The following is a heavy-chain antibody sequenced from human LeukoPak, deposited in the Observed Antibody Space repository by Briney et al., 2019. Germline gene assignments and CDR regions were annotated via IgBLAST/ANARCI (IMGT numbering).Heavy chain of an antibody. V-gene: IGHV4-59*01. CDR2: IYYSGST. Sequence: SSETLSLTCTVSGGSISIYYWSWIRQPPGKGLEWIGYIYYSGSTNYNPSLKSRVTISVDTSKNQFSLKLSSVTAADTAVYYCARVWATTYYDFWSGYYTFDYWGQGTLVTVSS. CDR3: ARVWATTYYDFWSGYYTFDY. CDR1: GGSISIYY. J-gene: IGHJ4*02. D-gene: IGHD3-3*01.